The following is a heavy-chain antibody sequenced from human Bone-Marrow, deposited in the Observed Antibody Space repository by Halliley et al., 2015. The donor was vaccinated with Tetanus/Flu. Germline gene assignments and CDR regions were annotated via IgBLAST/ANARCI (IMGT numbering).Heavy chain of an antibody. V-gene: IGHV4-59*01. Sequence: LEWIGYIFYGGTTNYNASLKGRVTISVDTSKNQFSLRLSSVTTADTAVYFCARADYAANLYFDYWGQGTPVTVSS. J-gene: IGHJ4*02. D-gene: IGHD4-17*01. CDR3: ARADYAANLYFDY. CDR2: IFYGGTT.